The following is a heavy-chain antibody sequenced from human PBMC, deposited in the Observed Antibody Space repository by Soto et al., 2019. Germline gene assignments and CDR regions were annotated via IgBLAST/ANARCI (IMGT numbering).Heavy chain of an antibody. V-gene: IGHV4-4*07. CDR1: GDSIGRFY. CDR3: AIDLSGTGLDI. J-gene: IGHJ6*02. D-gene: IGHD1-26*01. CDR2: VYSTGRV. Sequence: QLQLHESGPGLVKPSETLSLTCNVSGDSIGRFYWSWIRQSAGKGLEWIGRVYSTGRVTYNPALKGRVTISLDRSNNHVSLEMNSVTAADTAVYFCAIDLSGTGLDIWGRGTRVSVSS.